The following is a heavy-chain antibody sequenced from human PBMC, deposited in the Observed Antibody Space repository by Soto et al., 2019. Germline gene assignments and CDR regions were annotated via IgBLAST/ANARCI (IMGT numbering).Heavy chain of an antibody. V-gene: IGHV1-2*04. Sequence: ASVKVSCKASGYTFTGYYMHWVRQAPGQGLEWMGWINPNSGGTNYAQKFQGWVTMTRDTSISTAYMELSRLRSDDTAVYYCARDGLYYDFWSGYPFVDYWGQGTLVTVSS. D-gene: IGHD3-3*01. CDR3: ARDGLYYDFWSGYPFVDY. CDR1: GYTFTGYY. J-gene: IGHJ4*02. CDR2: INPNSGGT.